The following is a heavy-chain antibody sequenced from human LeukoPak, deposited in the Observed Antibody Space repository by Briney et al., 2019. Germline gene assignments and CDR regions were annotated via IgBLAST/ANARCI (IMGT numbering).Heavy chain of an antibody. CDR1: GFTFSSYS. CDR3: AREMLAAVAAQS. CDR2: ISSSSSTI. Sequence: PGGSLRLSCAASGFTFSSYSMNWVRQAPGKGLEWVSYISSSSSTIYYADSVKGRFTISRDNAKNSLYLQMNNLRAEDTAVYYCAREMLAAVAAQSWGQGTLVTVSS. V-gene: IGHV3-48*04. J-gene: IGHJ5*02. D-gene: IGHD6-19*01.